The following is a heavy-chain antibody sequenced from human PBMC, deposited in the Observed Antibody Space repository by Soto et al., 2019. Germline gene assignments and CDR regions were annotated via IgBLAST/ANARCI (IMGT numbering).Heavy chain of an antibody. CDR2: IVWNSGKI. Sequence: EVQLVESGGGVVQPGTSLRLSCAASGFTFDDYAMHWVRQAPGKGLEWVSGIVWNSGKIAYADAVKGRFTISRDNAKNALYLQMNSLRAEDTALYYCARIPAAIGCMDVWGKGTTVTVSS. D-gene: IGHD2-2*02. CDR1: GFTFDDYA. CDR3: ARIPAAIGCMDV. V-gene: IGHV3-9*01. J-gene: IGHJ6*03.